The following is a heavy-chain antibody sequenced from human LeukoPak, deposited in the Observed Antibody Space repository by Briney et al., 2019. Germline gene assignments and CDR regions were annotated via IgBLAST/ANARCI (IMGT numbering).Heavy chain of an antibody. V-gene: IGHV4-30-4*01. CDR1: GGSISSGDYY. D-gene: IGHD2-15*01. CDR2: IYYSGST. J-gene: IGHJ4*02. Sequence: SETLSLTCTVSGGSISSGDYYWSWIRQPPGKGLEWIGYIYYSGSTYYNPSLKSRVTISVDTSKNQFSLKLSSVTAADTAVYYCAGSLRYYCSGGSCYYFDYWGQGTLVTVSS. CDR3: AGSLRYYCSGGSCYYFDY.